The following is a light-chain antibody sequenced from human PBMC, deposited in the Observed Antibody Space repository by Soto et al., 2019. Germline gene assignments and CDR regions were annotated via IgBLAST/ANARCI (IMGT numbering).Light chain of an antibody. CDR1: QSISSY. CDR2: AAS. Sequence: DIHMTQSPSSLSASVVGIVTITFLASQSISSYLNWYQQKPGKAPKLLIYAASSLQSGVPSRFSGSGSGTDFTLTISSLQPEDFATYYCQQSYSTLPITFGQGTRLEI. V-gene: IGKV1-39*01. CDR3: QQSYSTLPIT. J-gene: IGKJ5*01.